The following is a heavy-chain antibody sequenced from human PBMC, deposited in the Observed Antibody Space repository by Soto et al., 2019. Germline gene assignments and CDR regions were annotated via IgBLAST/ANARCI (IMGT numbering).Heavy chain of an antibody. Sequence: GASVKVSCKASEYTFTGYYMHWVRQAPGQGLEWMGWINPNSGGTNYAQKFQGRVTMTRDTSISTAYMELSRLRSDDTAVYYCARSLPLVAAAGTEFDYWGQGTLVTVSS. V-gene: IGHV1-2*02. CDR1: EYTFTGYY. CDR2: INPNSGGT. CDR3: ARSLPLVAAAGTEFDY. D-gene: IGHD6-13*01. J-gene: IGHJ4*02.